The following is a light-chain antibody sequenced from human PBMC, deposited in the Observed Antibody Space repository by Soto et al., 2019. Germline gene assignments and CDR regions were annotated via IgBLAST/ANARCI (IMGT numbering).Light chain of an antibody. Sequence: QTVVTQAPSVSGTPGQRVNISCCGSSSNIESNWVYWYQQLPGTAPKLLIYNNNQRPSGVPDRFSGSKSGTSASLAITGLRSDDEADYYCATWDDDFYTPIIGGGTKLTVL. V-gene: IGLV1-47*02. J-gene: IGLJ2*01. CDR1: SSNIESNW. CDR2: NNN. CDR3: ATWDDDFYTPI.